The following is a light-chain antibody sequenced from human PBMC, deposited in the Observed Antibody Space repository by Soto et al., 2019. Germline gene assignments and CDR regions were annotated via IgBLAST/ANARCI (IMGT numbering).Light chain of an antibody. CDR1: SGSIGSNF. CDR3: QSYDGSNHVV. Sequence: NFMLTQPHSVSESPGKTVSISCTGSSGSIGSNFVQWYQQRPGSAPTTVIYEDTQRPSGVPDRFSGSIDSSSNSASLTISGLKTEDEADDYCQSYDGSNHVVFGGGTKLTVL. CDR2: EDT. J-gene: IGLJ2*01. V-gene: IGLV6-57*02.